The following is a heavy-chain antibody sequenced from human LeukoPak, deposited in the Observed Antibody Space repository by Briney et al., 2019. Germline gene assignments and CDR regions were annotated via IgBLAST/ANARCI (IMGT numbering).Heavy chain of an antibody. CDR1: GGSISSYY. J-gene: IGHJ4*02. CDR2: IYYSGST. CDR3: ARDRFDSGYFDY. V-gene: IGHV4-59*01. Sequence: PSETLSLTCTVSGGSISSYYWSWIRQPPGKGLEWIGYIYYSGSTNYNPSLKSRVTLSVDTSKNQFSLKLSSVTAADTAVYYCARDRFDSGYFDYWGQGTLVTVYS. D-gene: IGHD1-26*01.